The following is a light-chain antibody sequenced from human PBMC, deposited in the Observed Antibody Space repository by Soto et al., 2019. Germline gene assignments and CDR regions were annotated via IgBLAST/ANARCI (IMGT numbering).Light chain of an antibody. CDR3: QQDFTSPWT. CDR1: QSILDRSKNKYY. J-gene: IGKJ1*01. V-gene: IGKV4-1*01. CDR2: WAS. Sequence: DIVMTQSPDSLAVSLGERATFNCKSSQSILDRSKNKYYLAWYQQKSGQPPKLLIYWASLRESGVPDRFTGSGSGTDFTLAISSLQAEDVAVDYCQQDFTSPWTFGQGTKVEI.